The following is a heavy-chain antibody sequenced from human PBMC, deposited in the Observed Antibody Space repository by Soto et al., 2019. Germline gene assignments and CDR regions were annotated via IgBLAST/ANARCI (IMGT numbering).Heavy chain of an antibody. CDR1: GYTFTGYY. V-gene: IGHV1-2*02. J-gene: IGHJ6*02. Sequence: ASVKVSCKASGYTFTGYYMHWVRQAPGQGLEWMGWVNPNSGGTNYAQKFQGRVTMTRDTSISTAYMELSRLRSDDTAVYYCARVFSLPAGPNYYGMDVWGQGTTVTVSS. CDR2: VNPNSGGT. CDR3: ARVFSLPAGPNYYGMDV.